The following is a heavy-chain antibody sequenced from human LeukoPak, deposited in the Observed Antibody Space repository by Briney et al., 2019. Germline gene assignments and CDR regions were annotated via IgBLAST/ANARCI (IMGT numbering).Heavy chain of an antibody. Sequence: WXRQAPGXGLEWMGGIIPIFGTANYAQKFQGRVTITADESTSTAYMELSSLRSEDTAVYYCARVGKTYYYDSSGYYSPEYYFDYWGQGTLVTVSS. J-gene: IGHJ4*02. V-gene: IGHV1-69*01. CDR3: ARVGKTYYYDSSGYYSPEYYFDY. CDR2: IIPIFGTA. D-gene: IGHD3-22*01.